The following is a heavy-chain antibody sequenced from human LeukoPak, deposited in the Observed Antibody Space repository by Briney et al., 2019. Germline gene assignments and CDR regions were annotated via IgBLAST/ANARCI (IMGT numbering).Heavy chain of an antibody. Sequence: ASVKVSFKVSGYTLTELSMHGVRQAPGKGLEGMGGFDPEDGETIYAQKFQGRVTMTEDTSTDTAYMELSSLRSEDTAVYYCATAVGATTNLVYWGQGTLVTVSS. J-gene: IGHJ4*02. CDR2: FDPEDGET. D-gene: IGHD1-26*01. CDR1: GYTLTELS. CDR3: ATAVGATTNLVY. V-gene: IGHV1-24*01.